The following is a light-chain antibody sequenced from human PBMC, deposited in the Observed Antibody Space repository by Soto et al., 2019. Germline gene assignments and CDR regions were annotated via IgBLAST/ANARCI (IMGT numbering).Light chain of an antibody. CDR1: SSNIGNNY. J-gene: IGLJ1*01. Sequence: QSVLTQPPSVSAAPGQKVTISCSGSSSNIGNNYVSWYQQLPGTAPKLLIYENNKRPSGIPDRFSGSKSGTSATLGITGLPTGDEADSDCVTWDCSLSASYVFGSGTKVTVL. CDR3: VTWDCSLSASYV. CDR2: ENN. V-gene: IGLV1-51*02.